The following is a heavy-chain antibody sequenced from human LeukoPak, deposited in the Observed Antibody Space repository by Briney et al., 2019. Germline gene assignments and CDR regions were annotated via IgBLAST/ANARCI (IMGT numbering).Heavy chain of an antibody. CDR1: GYSFTSYW. J-gene: IGHJ4*02. V-gene: IGHV5-51*01. Sequence: GESLKISCKGSGYSFTSYWIGWVRQMPGKGLEWMGIIYPGDSDTRYSPSFQGQVTISADKSISTAYLQWSSLKASDTAMYYCARHGPRWLSGTTYYFDYWGQGTLVTVSS. CDR2: IYPGDSDT. CDR3: ARHGPRWLSGTTYYFDY. D-gene: IGHD1-26*01.